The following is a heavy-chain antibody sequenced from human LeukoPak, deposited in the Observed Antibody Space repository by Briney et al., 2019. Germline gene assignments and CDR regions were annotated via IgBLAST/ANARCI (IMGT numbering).Heavy chain of an antibody. V-gene: IGHV3-23*01. Sequence: GGSLRLSCTASGFTFGDYAMSWVRQAPGKGLEWVSTISGNGGATYYADSVKGRFTISRDNSKNTLYLQMNSLRAEDTAVYYCAKAPGIAAAGRMDVWGQGTTVTVSS. J-gene: IGHJ6*02. CDR3: AKAPGIAAAGRMDV. D-gene: IGHD6-13*01. CDR2: ISGNGGAT. CDR1: GFTFGDYA.